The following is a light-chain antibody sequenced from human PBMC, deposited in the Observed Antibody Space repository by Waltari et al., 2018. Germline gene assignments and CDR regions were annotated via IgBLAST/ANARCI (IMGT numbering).Light chain of an antibody. CDR2: EGS. CDR3: CSYASGSTII. Sequence: QSALTQPASVSGSPGQSITISCTGTSNDVGSYNLVSWYQRHPGKAPELRIYEGSKRPSGVSNRFSGPKAGNPASLTISGLQAEDEADYFCCSYASGSTIIFGGGTKLTVL. J-gene: IGLJ2*01. V-gene: IGLV2-23*01. CDR1: SNDVGSYNL.